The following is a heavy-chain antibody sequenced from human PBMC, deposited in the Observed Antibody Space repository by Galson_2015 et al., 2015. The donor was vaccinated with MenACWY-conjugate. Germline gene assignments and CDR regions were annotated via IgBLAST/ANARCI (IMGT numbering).Heavy chain of an antibody. CDR3: ANMAVLTTSAFDF. V-gene: IGHV3-23*01. CDR1: GFLFSTYA. D-gene: IGHD1-1*01. Sequence: SLRLSCAASGFLFSTYAMTWVRQAPGKGLEWVSAISSSSGATTYYADSVEGRFTISRDNSRNTLFLQMDRLSAEDTAVYYCANMAVLTTSAFDFWGQGTLVTVSS. CDR2: ISSSSGATT. J-gene: IGHJ4*02.